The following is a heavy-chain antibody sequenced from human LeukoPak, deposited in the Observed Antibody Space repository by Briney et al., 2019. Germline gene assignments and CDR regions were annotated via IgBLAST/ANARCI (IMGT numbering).Heavy chain of an antibody. V-gene: IGHV3-23*01. J-gene: IGHJ3*02. D-gene: IGHD2-15*01. CDR2: ISGSGGST. CDR1: GFTFSSYA. Sequence: GGSLRLSCAASGFTFSSYAMSWVRQAPGKGLEWVSAISGSGGSTYYADSVKGRFTISRDNSKNTLYLQMNSLGAEDTAVYYCAKDMDIGYCSGGSCYSAARSAFDIWGQGTMVTVSS. CDR3: AKDMDIGYCSGGSCYSAARSAFDI.